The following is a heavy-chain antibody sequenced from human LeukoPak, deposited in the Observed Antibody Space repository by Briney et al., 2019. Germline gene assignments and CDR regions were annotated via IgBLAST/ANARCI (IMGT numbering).Heavy chain of an antibody. Sequence: GGSLRLSCAASGFSFSSYGMHWVRQAPGKGLEWVAGISNDGSNKYYADSVKGRFTISRDNSKNTRQVQMNRLRAEDSAVYYCAKEINYRNYVLEFDDRGQGTLVTASS. V-gene: IGHV3-30*18. J-gene: IGHJ4*02. D-gene: IGHD4-11*01. CDR1: GFSFSSYG. CDR3: AKEINYRNYVLEFDD. CDR2: ISNDGSNK.